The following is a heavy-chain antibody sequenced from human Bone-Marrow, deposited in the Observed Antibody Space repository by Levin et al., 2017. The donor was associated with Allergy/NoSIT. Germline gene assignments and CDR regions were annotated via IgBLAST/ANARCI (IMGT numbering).Heavy chain of an antibody. CDR3: ARDRTYYYDSSPPPGWFDP. CDR1: GFTFDDYG. J-gene: IGHJ5*02. V-gene: IGHV3-20*01. D-gene: IGHD3-22*01. Sequence: PGGSLRLSCAASGFTFDDYGMSWVRQAPGKGLEWVSGINWNGGSTGYADSVKGRFTISRDNAKNSLYLQMNSLRAEDTALYHCARDRTYYYDSSPPPGWFDPWGQGTLVTVSS. CDR2: INWNGGST.